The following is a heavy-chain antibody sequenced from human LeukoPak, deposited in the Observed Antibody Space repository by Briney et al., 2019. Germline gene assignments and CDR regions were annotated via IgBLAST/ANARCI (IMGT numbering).Heavy chain of an antibody. V-gene: IGHV1-2*02. D-gene: IGHD1-1*01. CDR2: INPNSGGT. CDR1: GYTFTGYY. J-gene: IGHJ4*02. Sequence: ASVKVSCKASGYTFTGYYMHWVRQAPGQGLEWMGWINPNSGGTNHAQKFQGRVTMTRDTSISTAYMELSRLRSDDTAVYYCARAPQLERPDFDYWGQGTLVTVSS. CDR3: ARAPQLERPDFDY.